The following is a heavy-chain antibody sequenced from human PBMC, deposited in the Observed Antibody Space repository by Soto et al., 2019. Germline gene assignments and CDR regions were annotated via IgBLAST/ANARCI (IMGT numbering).Heavy chain of an antibody. J-gene: IGHJ4*02. CDR1: GFTFSSYV. CDR2: ISGSGGST. CDR3: AKAPGTIFGVVTTYYFDY. Sequence: GGSLRLSCAASGFTFSSYVMSWVRQAPGKGLEWVSAISGSGGSTYYADSVKGRFTISRDNSKNTLYLQMNSLRAEDTAVYYCAKAPGTIFGVVTTYYFDYWGQGTLVTVSS. D-gene: IGHD3-3*01. V-gene: IGHV3-23*01.